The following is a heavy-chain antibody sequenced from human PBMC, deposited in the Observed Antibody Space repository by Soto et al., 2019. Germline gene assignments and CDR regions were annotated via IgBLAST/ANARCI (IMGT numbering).Heavy chain of an antibody. Sequence: PGGSLRLSCAASGFTFSSYAMHWVRQAPGKGLEWVAVISYDGSNKYYADSVKGRFTISRDNSMNTLYLQMNSLRAEDTAVYYCARDIAVADNYYYGMDVWGQGTTVTVSS. J-gene: IGHJ6*02. CDR2: ISYDGSNK. D-gene: IGHD6-19*01. CDR3: ARDIAVADNYYYGMDV. V-gene: IGHV3-30-3*01. CDR1: GFTFSSYA.